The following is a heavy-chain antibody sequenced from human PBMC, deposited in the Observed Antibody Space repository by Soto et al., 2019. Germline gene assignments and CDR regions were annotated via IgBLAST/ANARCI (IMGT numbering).Heavy chain of an antibody. Sequence: GGSLRLSCAASEFIFSKSSMMWVRQAPGAGLEWVSGINGSGVRRFYADSVKGRFTISRDNLKNTLFMQMNSLKAEDTAIYYCVKWGDDSKQVHLWGPGTLVPVFS. J-gene: IGHJ5*02. D-gene: IGHD2-21*02. CDR3: VKWGDDSKQVHL. CDR2: INGSGVRR. V-gene: IGHV3-23*01. CDR1: EFIFSKSS.